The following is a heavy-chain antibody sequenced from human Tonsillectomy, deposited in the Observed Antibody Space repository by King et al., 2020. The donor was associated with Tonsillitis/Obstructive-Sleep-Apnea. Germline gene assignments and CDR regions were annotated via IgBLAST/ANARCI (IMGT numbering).Heavy chain of an antibody. D-gene: IGHD3-22*01. Sequence: VQLVESGGGLVQPGGSLRLSCAASGFTFNTYAMSWVRQAPGKGLEWVSAISSSGGSTYYADSVKGRFTISRDNSKNTLYLQMNSLRAEDTAVYYCAKIYYVSSGPRYFYYYMDVWGRGTTVTVSS. CDR2: ISSSGGST. J-gene: IGHJ6*03. V-gene: IGHV3-23*04. CDR1: GFTFNTYA. CDR3: AKIYYVSSGPRYFYYYMDV.